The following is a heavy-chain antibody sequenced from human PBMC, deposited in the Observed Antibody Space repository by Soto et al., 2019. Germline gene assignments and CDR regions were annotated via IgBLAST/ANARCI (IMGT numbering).Heavy chain of an antibody. J-gene: IGHJ5*02. CDR2: IYYSGST. CDR1: GGSVSSGSYY. V-gene: IGHV4-61*01. D-gene: IGHD1-26*01. Sequence: SETLSLTCTVSGGSVSSGSYYWSWIRQPPGKGLEWIGYIYYSGSTNYNPSLKSRVTISVDTSKNQFSLKLSSVTAADTAVYYCARARGVGAINWFDPWGQGTLVTVSS. CDR3: ARARGVGAINWFDP.